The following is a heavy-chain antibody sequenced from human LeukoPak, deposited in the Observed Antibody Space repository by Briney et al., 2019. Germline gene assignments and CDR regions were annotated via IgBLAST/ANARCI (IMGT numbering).Heavy chain of an antibody. CDR2: IKQDGSEK. CDR3: ASETAAPGTSFYFGMDV. CDR1: GFTFSTYW. D-gene: IGHD6-13*01. Sequence: GGSLRLSCAASGFTFSTYWMAWVRQAPGKGLEWVANIKQDGSEKYYVGSVKGRFTISRDNAKNSLYLQMNSLRAEETAVYFCASETAAPGTSFYFGMDVWGQGTTVTVSS. V-gene: IGHV3-7*01. J-gene: IGHJ6*02.